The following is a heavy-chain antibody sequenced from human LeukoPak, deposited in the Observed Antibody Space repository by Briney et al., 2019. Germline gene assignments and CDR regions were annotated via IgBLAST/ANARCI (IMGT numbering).Heavy chain of an antibody. V-gene: IGHV4-59*01. D-gene: IGHD5-12*01. Sequence: SETLSLTCTVSGGSINNYYWTWIRQPPGKRLEWIGWIYYSGSSNYNPSLKSRVTISVDTSNNQFSLKLTSVTAADTAVYYCARIISPGATFDLWGQGTLVTVSS. J-gene: IGHJ4*02. CDR1: GGSINNYY. CDR2: IYYSGSS. CDR3: ARIISPGATFDL.